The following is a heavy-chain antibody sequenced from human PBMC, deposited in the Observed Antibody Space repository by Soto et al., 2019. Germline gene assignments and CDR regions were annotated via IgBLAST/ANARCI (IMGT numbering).Heavy chain of an antibody. J-gene: IGHJ2*01. CDR3: AREGGEGWPYGPRYFDL. Sequence: EVQLVESGGGLVQPGGSLRLSCAASGFTFSDHYMDWVRQAPGKGLEWVGRTRNKANSYTTEYAASVKGRFTISRDDSKNSLYLQMNSLKTEDTAVYYCAREGGEGWPYGPRYFDLWGRGTLVTVSS. CDR1: GFTFSDHY. V-gene: IGHV3-72*01. CDR2: TRNKANSYTT. D-gene: IGHD3-10*01.